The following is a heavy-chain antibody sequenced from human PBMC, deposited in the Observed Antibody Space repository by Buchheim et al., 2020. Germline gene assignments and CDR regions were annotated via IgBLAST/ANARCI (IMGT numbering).Heavy chain of an antibody. D-gene: IGHD2-15*01. CDR2: ISSSSSTI. J-gene: IGHJ4*02. CDR1: GFTFSSYS. V-gene: IGHV3-48*01. CDR3: AKEHCSGGSCYVGLDY. Sequence: EVQLVESGGGLVQPGGSLRLSCAASGFTFSSYSMNWVRQAPGKGLEWVSYISSSSSTIYYADSVKGRFTISRDNDKNSLYLQMNSLRAEDTAVYYCAKEHCSGGSCYVGLDYWGQGTL.